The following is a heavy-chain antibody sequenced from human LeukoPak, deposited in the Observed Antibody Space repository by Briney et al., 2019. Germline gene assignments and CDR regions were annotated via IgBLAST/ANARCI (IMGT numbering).Heavy chain of an antibody. CDR1: GGSISSYY. CDR3: AGGGQWLAFDS. CDR2: LYHSGTT. J-gene: IGHJ4*02. D-gene: IGHD6-19*01. Sequence: PPETLCLTCSVSGGSISSYYWSWIWQPPGKGLEWIGCLYHSGTTPYNPSLKSRITISVDTSRNQFSLKLNSMAAADTALYFCAGGGQWLAFDSWGRGTLDTVSS. V-gene: IGHV4-59*01.